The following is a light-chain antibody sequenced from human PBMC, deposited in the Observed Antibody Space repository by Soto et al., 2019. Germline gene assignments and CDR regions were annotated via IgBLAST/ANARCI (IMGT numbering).Light chain of an antibody. CDR3: QHYRTS. CDR1: QSVSSSY. CDR2: GAS. J-gene: IGKJ4*01. Sequence: EIVLTQSPGTLSLSPGERATLSCRARQSVSSSYLAWYQQKPGQAPRQLIYGASSRATGIPDRFSGSGSGTDFTLTITRLEPEDFAVYYCQHYRTSFGGGTRVEIK. V-gene: IGKV3-20*01.